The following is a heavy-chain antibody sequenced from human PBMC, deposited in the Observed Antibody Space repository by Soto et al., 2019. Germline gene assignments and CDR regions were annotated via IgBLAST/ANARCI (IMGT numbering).Heavy chain of an antibody. CDR3: ARSQGSSTSLEIYYYYYYGMDV. D-gene: IGHD2-2*01. CDR2: IIPISETI. J-gene: IGHJ6*02. V-gene: IGHV1-69*13. CDR1: GGTFSSYA. Sequence: ASVKVSCKASGGTFSSYAISWVRQAPGQGLEWMGGIIPISETINYAQKFQGRVTITADESKSTAYMELSSLRSEDTAVYYCARSQGSSTSLEIYYYYYYGMDVWGQGTTVTVS.